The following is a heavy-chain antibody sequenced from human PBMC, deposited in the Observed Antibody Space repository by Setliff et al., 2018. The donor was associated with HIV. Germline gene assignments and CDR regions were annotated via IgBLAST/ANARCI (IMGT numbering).Heavy chain of an antibody. CDR3: ARVRYCGSPSCRKEFDF. CDR1: GFTFSSYA. D-gene: IGHD2-21*01. V-gene: IGHV3-30*04. CDR2: VSYGGTNT. J-gene: IGHJ4*02. Sequence: GGSLRLSCAASGFTFSSYAMHWVRQAPGKGLERVAVVSYGGTNTYYADSVKGRFIISRDDSESTLFLQMNSLRVDDTAVYYCARVRYCGSPSCRKEFDFWGQGTLVTVSS.